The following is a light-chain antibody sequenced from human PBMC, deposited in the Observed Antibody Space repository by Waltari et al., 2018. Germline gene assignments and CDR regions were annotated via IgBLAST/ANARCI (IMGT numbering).Light chain of an antibody. CDR1: QSVSYY. J-gene: IGKJ4*01. CDR3: QQRRNWPLT. Sequence: EIVLTQSPATLSLSPGERATLSCRASQSVSYYLAWYQQRPGQAPRLLIYDPSHRATGIPDSFSVSGSETDFTLTISSLEPEDFAVYYCQQRRNWPLTFGGGTKVEIK. V-gene: IGKV3-11*01. CDR2: DPS.